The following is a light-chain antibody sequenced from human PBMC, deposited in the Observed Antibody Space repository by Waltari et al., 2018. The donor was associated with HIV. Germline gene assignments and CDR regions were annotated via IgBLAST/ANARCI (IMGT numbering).Light chain of an antibody. J-gene: IGKJ4*01. CDR3: QHTYSTLPT. Sequence: DIQMTQSPYSLSASVRDRFTLSCRASQGISRYLKWYQQRPGKAPKLLIYGASSLQSGVPLRFSGSGSGTEFSLTISELQPEDFATYFCQHTYSTLPTFGGGTKVEIK. V-gene: IGKV1-39*01. CDR2: GAS. CDR1: QGISRY.